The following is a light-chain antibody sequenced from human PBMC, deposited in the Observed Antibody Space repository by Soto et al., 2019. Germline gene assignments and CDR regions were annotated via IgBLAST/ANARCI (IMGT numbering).Light chain of an antibody. J-gene: IGLJ1*01. Sequence: QSVLTQPASVSGSPGQSIAISCTGTSSDVGGYDYVSWYQQLPGKAPKLMIYDVNNRPSGASNRFSGSKSGNTASLTISGFQAEAEPDYYCSSYPTSSTHVFGTGTKVPAL. CDR3: SSYPTSSTHV. V-gene: IGLV2-14*03. CDR2: DVN. CDR1: SSDVGGYDY.